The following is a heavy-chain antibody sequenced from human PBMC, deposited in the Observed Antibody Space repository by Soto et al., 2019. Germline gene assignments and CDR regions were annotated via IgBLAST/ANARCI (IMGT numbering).Heavy chain of an antibody. J-gene: IGHJ4*02. D-gene: IGHD1-20*01. CDR2: ISESGSVT. V-gene: IGHV3-23*01. CDR3: AKRATDDVYYFDH. Sequence: IQLLESGGGLVQPGRSLRLSCSASGFLFRNYAMDWVRQAPGKGLEWVSGISESGSVTYSADSVKGRFTISRDNFQKMLYLQMDNLRVEDMAVYFCAKRATDDVYYFDHWGRGTVVTVSS. CDR1: GFLFRNYA.